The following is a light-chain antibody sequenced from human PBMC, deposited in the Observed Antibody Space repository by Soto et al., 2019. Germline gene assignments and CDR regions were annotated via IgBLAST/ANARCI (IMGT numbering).Light chain of an antibody. V-gene: IGKV3-20*01. Sequence: ELMLTQSPCTLSLSTGERATLSCRASQSVSSSDLAWYQQKPGQAPRLLISGASSRATGIPDRFSGSGSGTDFTLTISRLEPEDFAVFYCQQYGTSPPTFGQGTKVDIK. CDR1: QSVSSSD. CDR2: GAS. CDR3: QQYGTSPPT. J-gene: IGKJ1*01.